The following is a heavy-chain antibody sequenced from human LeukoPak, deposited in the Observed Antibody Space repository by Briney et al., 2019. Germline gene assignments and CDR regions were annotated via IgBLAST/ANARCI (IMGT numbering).Heavy chain of an antibody. Sequence: PSETLSLTCAVYGGSFSGYYWSWIRQPPGKGLEWIGEINHSGSTNYNPSLKSRVTISVDTSKNQFSLKLSSVTAADTAVYYCARDNWNSRRYYYYMDVWGKGTTVTVSS. CDR2: INHSGST. J-gene: IGHJ6*03. CDR1: GGSFSGYY. D-gene: IGHD1-7*01. CDR3: ARDNWNSRRYYYYMDV. V-gene: IGHV4-34*01.